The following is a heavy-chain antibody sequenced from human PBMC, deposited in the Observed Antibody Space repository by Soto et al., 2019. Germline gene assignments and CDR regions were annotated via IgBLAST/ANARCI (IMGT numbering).Heavy chain of an antibody. CDR3: ARQPRGYTVNFSHCFDY. D-gene: IGHD4-17*01. V-gene: IGHV5-10-1*01. CDR2: IDPSDSYT. Sequence: GESLKISCKGSGYSFTSYWISWVRQMPGKGLEWMGRIDPSDSYTNYSPSFQGHVTISADKSISTAYLQWSSLKASDTAMYYCARQPRGYTVNFSHCFDYWGQGTLVTVSS. CDR1: GYSFTSYW. J-gene: IGHJ4*02.